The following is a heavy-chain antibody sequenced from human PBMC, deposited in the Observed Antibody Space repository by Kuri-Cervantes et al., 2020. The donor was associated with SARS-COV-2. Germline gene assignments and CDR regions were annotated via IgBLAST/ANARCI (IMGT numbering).Heavy chain of an antibody. CDR3: AKLAGSNYFYYYGMDV. CDR1: GFTFSSYA. Sequence: GESLNISCSASGFTFSSYAMSWVRQAPGKVLEWFSAISGSGSSTYYADSVKGRFTISGDNSKNTLYLQMNSLRAEDTAVYYCAKLAGSNYFYYYGMDVWGQGTTVTVSS. J-gene: IGHJ6*02. D-gene: IGHD4-11*01. CDR2: ISGSGSST. V-gene: IGHV3-23*01.